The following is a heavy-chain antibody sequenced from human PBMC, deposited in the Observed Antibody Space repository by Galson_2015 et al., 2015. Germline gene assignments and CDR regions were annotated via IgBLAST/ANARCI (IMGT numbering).Heavy chain of an antibody. V-gene: IGHV1-46*01. CDR1: GYTFSNYH. CDR3: ARETSATGYGDH. J-gene: IGHJ4*02. Sequence: SGYTFSNYHIHWVRQAPGQGLEWMGIVTPGSGATSYAEKFQGRVIMTGDMSTTTAFLELSSLRSDDTALYYCARETSATGYGDHWGQGTLVTVSS. CDR2: VTPGSGAT. D-gene: IGHD5-12*01.